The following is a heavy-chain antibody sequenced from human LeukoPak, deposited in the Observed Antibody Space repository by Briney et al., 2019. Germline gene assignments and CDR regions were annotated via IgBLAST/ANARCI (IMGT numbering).Heavy chain of an antibody. D-gene: IGHD6-19*01. Sequence: GGSLRLSCAAYGFTFRSHAVYWVRQAPGKGLEWVSGISGSGGDTYYADSVEGRFTISRDNSKNMVYLQMNSLSTEDTAVYYCAKTTSGYSSGRYPGWPVDYWGQGTLVTVSS. V-gene: IGHV3-23*01. CDR1: GFTFRSHA. J-gene: IGHJ4*02. CDR3: AKTTSGYSSGRYPGWPVDY. CDR2: ISGSGGDT.